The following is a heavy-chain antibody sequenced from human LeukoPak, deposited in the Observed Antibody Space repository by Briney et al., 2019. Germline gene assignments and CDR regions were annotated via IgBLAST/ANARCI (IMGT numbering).Heavy chain of an antibody. V-gene: IGHV4-34*01. CDR2: INHSGST. D-gene: IGHD5-24*01. CDR1: GGSFSGYY. J-gene: IGHJ4*02. Sequence: SETLSLTCAVYGGSFSGYYWTWLRQPPARGLEWIGEINHSGSTNYKPSLKSRVTISVDTSKSQFSLKLNSLTAADTAMYYCARGRDPYWGKGTMVTVSS. CDR3: ARGRDPY.